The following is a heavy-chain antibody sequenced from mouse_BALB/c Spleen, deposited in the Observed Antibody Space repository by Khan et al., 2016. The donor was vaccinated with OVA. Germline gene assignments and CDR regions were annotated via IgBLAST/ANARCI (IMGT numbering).Heavy chain of an antibody. V-gene: IGHV5-6-4*01. CDR2: ITSGGSYT. J-gene: IGHJ2*01. CDR3: TRDRNYYGSSFYFDY. Sequence: EVQLVESGGGLVKPGGSLKLSCAASGFAFSSYSMSWVRQTPEKRLEWVATITSGGSYTYYPDSVKGRFTISRDNAKNTMYLQMSSLNAEDTAMYYCTRDRNYYGSSFYFDYWGQGTTLTVSS. CDR1: GFAFSSYS. D-gene: IGHD1-1*01.